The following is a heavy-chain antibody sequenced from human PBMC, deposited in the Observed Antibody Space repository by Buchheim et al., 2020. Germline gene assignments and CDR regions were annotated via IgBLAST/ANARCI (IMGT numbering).Heavy chain of an antibody. CDR1: GFTFSSYS. D-gene: IGHD2-2*01. Sequence: EVQLVESGGGLVQPGGSLRLSCAASGFTFSSYSMNWVRQSPGKGLEWVSYISSSRNTIYYADSVKGRFTISRDNAKNSLYLQMNSLRAEDTAVYYCARDESSTSCYLCEGDYYYGMDVWGQGTT. V-gene: IGHV3-48*01. CDR3: ARDESSTSCYLCEGDYYYGMDV. J-gene: IGHJ6*02. CDR2: ISSSRNTI.